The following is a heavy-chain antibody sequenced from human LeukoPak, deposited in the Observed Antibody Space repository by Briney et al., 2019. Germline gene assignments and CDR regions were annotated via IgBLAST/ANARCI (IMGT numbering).Heavy chain of an antibody. D-gene: IGHD3-16*01. Sequence: ASVKVSCKASGYTFTGYYMHWVRQAPGQGLEWMGWINPNSGGTNYAQKFQGRVTMTRDTSISTAYMELSRLRSDDTAVYYCARGGSLYAVQYYYYYYMDVWGKGTTVTVSS. V-gene: IGHV1-2*02. CDR2: INPNSGGT. CDR1: GYTFTGYY. CDR3: ARGGSLYAVQYYYYYYMDV. J-gene: IGHJ6*03.